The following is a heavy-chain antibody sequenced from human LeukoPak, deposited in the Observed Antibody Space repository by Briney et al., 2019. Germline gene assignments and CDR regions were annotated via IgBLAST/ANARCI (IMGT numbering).Heavy chain of an antibody. Sequence: SVKVSCKASGDTFSSNAISWVRQAPGQGLEWMGGIIPIFGTANYAQKFQGRVTITTDESTSTAYMELSSLRSEDTAVYYCARPSYYYDSPFDYWGQGTLVTVSS. J-gene: IGHJ4*02. V-gene: IGHV1-69*05. CDR2: IIPIFGTA. CDR3: ARPSYYYDSPFDY. CDR1: GDTFSSNA. D-gene: IGHD3-22*01.